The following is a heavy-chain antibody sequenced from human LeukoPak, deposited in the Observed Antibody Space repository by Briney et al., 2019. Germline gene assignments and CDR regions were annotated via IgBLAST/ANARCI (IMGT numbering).Heavy chain of an antibody. CDR3: AKLDWSSYYYDSSGYYF. V-gene: IGHV3-23*01. CDR1: GFTFSSYA. J-gene: IGHJ3*01. Sequence: PGGSLRLSCAASGFTFSSYAMSWVRQAPGKGLEWVSAISGSGGSTYYADSVKGRFTISRDNSKNTLYLQMNSLRAEDTAAYYCAKLDWSSYYYDSSGYYFWGQGTMVTVSS. D-gene: IGHD3-22*01. CDR2: ISGSGGST.